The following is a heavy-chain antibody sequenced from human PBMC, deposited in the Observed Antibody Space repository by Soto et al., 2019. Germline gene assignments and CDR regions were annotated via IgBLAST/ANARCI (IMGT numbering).Heavy chain of an antibody. CDR1: GYSFAGYW. Sequence: GESLKISCKGSGYSFAGYWITWVRQKPGKGLEWMGRIDPSDSQTYYSPSFRGHVTISVTKSITSVFLQWSSLRASDTAMYYCARQIYDSDTGPNFQYYFDSWGQGTPVTVSS. CDR3: ARQIYDSDTGPNFQYYFDS. D-gene: IGHD3-22*01. J-gene: IGHJ4*02. V-gene: IGHV5-10-1*01. CDR2: IDPSDSQT.